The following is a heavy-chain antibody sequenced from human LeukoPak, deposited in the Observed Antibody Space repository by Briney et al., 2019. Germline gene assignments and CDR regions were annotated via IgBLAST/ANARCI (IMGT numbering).Heavy chain of an antibody. CDR2: ISSSGSSI. V-gene: IGHV3-48*03. J-gene: IGHJ4*02. CDR3: ARNGDGHFDY. D-gene: IGHD7-27*01. Sequence: GGSLTLFCAAPGFSFSSYEMNWVRQAPGKGLEWVSYISSSGSSIYYADSVKGRFTISRDNAKNSLYLQMNSLRAEDTAVYYCARNGDGHFDYWGQEALGTVSS. CDR1: GFSFSSYE.